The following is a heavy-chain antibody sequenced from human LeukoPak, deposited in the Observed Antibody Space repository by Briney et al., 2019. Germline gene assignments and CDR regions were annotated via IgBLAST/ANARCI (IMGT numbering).Heavy chain of an antibody. J-gene: IGHJ5*02. Sequence: ASVKVSCKASGYTFTGYYMHWVRQAPGQGLEWMGWINPNSGGTNYAQKFQGRVTMTRDTSISTAYMELSRLRSDDTAVYYCARGYCSSTSCYVWFDPWGQGTLVTVSS. CDR3: ARGYCSSTSCYVWFDP. CDR1: GYTFTGYY. D-gene: IGHD2-2*01. CDR2: INPNSGGT. V-gene: IGHV1-2*02.